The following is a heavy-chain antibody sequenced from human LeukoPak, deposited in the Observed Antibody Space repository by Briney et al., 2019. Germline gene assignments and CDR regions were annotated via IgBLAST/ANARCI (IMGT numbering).Heavy chain of an antibody. CDR2: IWYDGSNI. CDR3: ASDHGAY. J-gene: IGHJ4*02. V-gene: IGHV3-33*01. CDR1: GFTFSNYG. D-gene: IGHD1-26*01. Sequence: PGGSLRLSCAASGFTFSNYGMHWLRQAPGKGLEWVAVIWYDGSNIYYADSVKGRFTISRDNSKNTLYLQMDSLRAEDTAIYYCASDHGAYWGQGTLVTVSS.